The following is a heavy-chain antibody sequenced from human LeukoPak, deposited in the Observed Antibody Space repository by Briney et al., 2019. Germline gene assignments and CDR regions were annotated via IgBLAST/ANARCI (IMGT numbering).Heavy chain of an antibody. D-gene: IGHD2-2*01. Sequence: PSETLSLTCTVSGGSISSYYWSWIRQPPGKGLEWIGYIYYSGSTNFNPSLKSRVTISVDTSKNQFSLKLSSVTAADTAVYYCARGGLEYQLLSYFDYWGQGTLVTVS. CDR1: GGSISSYY. CDR3: ARGGLEYQLLSYFDY. V-gene: IGHV4-59*01. CDR2: IYYSGST. J-gene: IGHJ4*02.